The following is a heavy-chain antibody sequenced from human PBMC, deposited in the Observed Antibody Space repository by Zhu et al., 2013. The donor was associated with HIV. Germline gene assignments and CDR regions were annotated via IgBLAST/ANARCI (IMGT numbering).Heavy chain of an antibody. CDR2: IYYSGNT. CDR1: GDSISSGFY. D-gene: IGHD6-6*01. J-gene: IGHJ1*01. V-gene: IGHV4-38-2*02. CDR3: ARVVGYSSSSFAEYFQY. Sequence: QVQLQESGPGLVKPSETLSLTCTVSGDSISSGFYWGWIRQPPGKGLEWIGNIYYSGNTYYIPSLKSRVTISVDTSKNQFSLKMSSVTAADTAVYYCARVVGYSSSSFAEYFQYWGQGTLVTVSS.